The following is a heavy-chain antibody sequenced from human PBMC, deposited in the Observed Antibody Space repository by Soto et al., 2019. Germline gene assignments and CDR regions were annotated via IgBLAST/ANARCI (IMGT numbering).Heavy chain of an antibody. V-gene: IGHV4-31*03. CDR2: IYYSVST. Sequence: TLSITCTVSGGSISSGGYYWSWIRQHPGKGLEWIGYIYYSVSTYYNPSLKSRVTISVDTSKNQFSLKLSSVTAADTAVYYCARDLMDYGGNWFDPWGQGTLVTASS. D-gene: IGHD4-17*01. CDR1: GGSISSGGYY. J-gene: IGHJ5*02. CDR3: ARDLMDYGGNWFDP.